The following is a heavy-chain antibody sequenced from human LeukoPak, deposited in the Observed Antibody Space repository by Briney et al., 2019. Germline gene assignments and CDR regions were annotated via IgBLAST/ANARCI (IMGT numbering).Heavy chain of an antibody. D-gene: IGHD2-2*03. CDR2: INPNNGVT. CDR3: ARDGSFDF. Sequence: ASVKVSCKASGYTFTDYYVHWVRQALGQGLEWMGWINPNNGVTQCAQKFQGTVTMTRDTSINTAYLELISLGSDDTAVYFCARDGSFDFWGQGTLVTVSS. V-gene: IGHV1-2*02. CDR1: GYTFTDYY. J-gene: IGHJ4*02.